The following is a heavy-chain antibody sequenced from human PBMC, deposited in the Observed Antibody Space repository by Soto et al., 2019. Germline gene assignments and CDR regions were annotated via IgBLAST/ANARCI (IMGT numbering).Heavy chain of an antibody. V-gene: IGHV2-5*02. D-gene: IGHD3-10*01. CDR1: GFSLSTSGMA. Sequence: QITLKESGPTLVKPTQTLTLTCTFSGFSLSTSGMAVGWIRQPPGKALEWLAVIYWDDDKQYRPSLRSRLTITKDTSKSQVVLTMTNVDPEDTATYSWAPLLWRGINPYSAYWGQGSLVTVSS. CDR2: IYWDDDK. J-gene: IGHJ4*02. CDR3: APLLWRGINPYSAY.